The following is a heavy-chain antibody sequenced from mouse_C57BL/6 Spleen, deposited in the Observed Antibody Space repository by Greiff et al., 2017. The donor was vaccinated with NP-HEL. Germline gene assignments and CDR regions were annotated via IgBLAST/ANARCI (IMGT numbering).Heavy chain of an antibody. D-gene: IGHD1-1*01. Sequence: VQLQQPGAELVKPGASVKMSCKASGYTFTSYWITWVKQRPGQGLEWIGDIYPGSGSTNYNEKFKSKATLTVDTSASTAYMQLSSLTSEDSAVYYCARSLITTVVAKGYWGQGTTLTVSS. CDR2: IYPGSGST. CDR1: GYTFTSYW. J-gene: IGHJ2*01. CDR3: ARSLITTVVAKGY. V-gene: IGHV1-55*01.